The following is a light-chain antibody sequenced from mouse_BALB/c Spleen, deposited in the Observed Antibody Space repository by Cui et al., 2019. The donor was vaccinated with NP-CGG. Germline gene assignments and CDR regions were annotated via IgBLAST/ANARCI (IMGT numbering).Light chain of an antibody. CDR2: GTN. CDR3: ALWYNNHWV. V-gene: IGLV1*01. J-gene: IGLJ1*01. CDR1: TGAVTTNNY. Sequence: QFLVTQQYALTTSPGETVTLTCRSSTGAVTTNNYANWVQEKPDHLFTGLIGGTNNRAPGVPARFSGSLIGDKAARTITGAQTEDETIYFCALWYNNHWVFGGGTKLTVL.